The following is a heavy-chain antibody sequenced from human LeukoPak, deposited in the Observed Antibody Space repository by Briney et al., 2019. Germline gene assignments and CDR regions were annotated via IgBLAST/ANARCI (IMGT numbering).Heavy chain of an antibody. D-gene: IGHD3-22*01. CDR2: IIPIFGTA. Sequence: SVKVSCKASGGTFSSYAISWVRQAPGQGLEWMGGIIPIFGTANYAQKFQGRVTITADESTSTAYMELSSLRSEDTAVYYCARPLYYDSTGYHQYYFDHWGQGTLVTVSS. V-gene: IGHV1-69*01. J-gene: IGHJ4*02. CDR3: ARPLYYDSTGYHQYYFDH. CDR1: GGTFSSYA.